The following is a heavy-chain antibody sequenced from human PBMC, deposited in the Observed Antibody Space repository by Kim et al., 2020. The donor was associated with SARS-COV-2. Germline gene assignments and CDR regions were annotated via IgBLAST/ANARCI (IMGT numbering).Heavy chain of an antibody. CDR1: GFTFTNSA. Sequence: SVKVSCKASGFTFTNSAMQWVRQARGQRLEWIGWIVVGSGNTNYAQKFQERVTITRDMSTSTAYMELSSLRSEDTAVYYCAADPHCSGGSCYSVFDYWG. J-gene: IGHJ4*01. CDR3: AADPHCSGGSCYSVFDY. CDR2: IVVGSGNT. D-gene: IGHD2-15*01. V-gene: IGHV1-58*02.